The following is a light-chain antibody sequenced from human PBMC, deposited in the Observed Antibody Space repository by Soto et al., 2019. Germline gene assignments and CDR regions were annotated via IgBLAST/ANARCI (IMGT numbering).Light chain of an antibody. CDR1: RSNIGAAYY. CDR2: DTS. CDR3: QSYDGSLGGSIL. Sequence: QSVLAQPPSVSGAPGQKITISCTGTRSNIGAAYYVHWYQQFPGTAPKLLIYDTSNRPSGVPDRFSASRSGTSAYLVITGLQADDEAVYYCQSYDGSLGGSILFRGGTKVTVL. V-gene: IGLV1-40*01. J-gene: IGLJ2*01.